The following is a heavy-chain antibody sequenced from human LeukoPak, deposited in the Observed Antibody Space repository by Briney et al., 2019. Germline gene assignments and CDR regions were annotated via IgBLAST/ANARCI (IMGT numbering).Heavy chain of an antibody. Sequence: PGGSLRLSCAASGFTFSSYNMSWVRQAPGKGLEWVSSISSSSSYIYYADSVKGRFTISRDNAKNSLYLQMNSLRAEDTAVYYCARDLEVAAAPDYWGQGTLVTVSS. D-gene: IGHD2-15*01. CDR2: ISSSSSYI. J-gene: IGHJ4*02. CDR1: GFTFSSYN. V-gene: IGHV3-21*01. CDR3: ARDLEVAAAPDY.